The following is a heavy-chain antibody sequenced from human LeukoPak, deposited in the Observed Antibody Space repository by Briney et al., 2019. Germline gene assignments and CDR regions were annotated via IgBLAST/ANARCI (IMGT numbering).Heavy chain of an antibody. CDR1: GGSISSYY. V-gene: IGHV4-4*07. D-gene: IGHD4-17*01. J-gene: IGHJ6*02. CDR3: ARDRGRKTTVVTTYYGMDV. CDR2: IYTSGST. Sequence: PSETLSLTCTVSGGSISSYYWSWIRQPAGKGLEWIGRIYTSGSTNYNPSLKSRVTMSVDTSKNQFSLKLSSVTAADTAVYYCARDRGRKTTVVTTYYGMDVWGQGTTVTVSS.